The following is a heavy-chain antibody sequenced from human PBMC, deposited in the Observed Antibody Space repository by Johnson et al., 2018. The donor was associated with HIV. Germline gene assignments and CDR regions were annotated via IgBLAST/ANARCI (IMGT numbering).Heavy chain of an antibody. CDR3: AKGGSSDAFDI. Sequence: VQLVESGGGVVQPGGSLRLSCAASGFTVRSNYMSWVRQAPGKGLEWVSVIYSDGNTYYADSVKGRFTISRDNSKTTLYRQMNSLRAEDTAVYYCAKGGSSDAFDIWGQGTMVTVSS. J-gene: IGHJ3*02. V-gene: IGHV3-53*01. CDR1: GFTVRSNY. D-gene: IGHD6-6*01. CDR2: IYSDGNT.